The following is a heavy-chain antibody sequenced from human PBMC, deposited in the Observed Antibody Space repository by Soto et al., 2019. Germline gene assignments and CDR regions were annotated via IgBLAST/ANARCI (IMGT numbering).Heavy chain of an antibody. V-gene: IGHV1-69*06. J-gene: IGHJ4*02. CDR2: IIPIFGTA. CDR3: AREYCSGGSCYPIFDY. Sequence: SVKVSCKASGGTFSSYAISWVRQAPGQGLEWMGGIIPIFGTANYAQKFQGRVTITADKSTSTAYMELSSLRSEDTAVYYCAREYCSGGSCYPIFDYWGQGTLVTVSS. CDR1: GGTFSSYA. D-gene: IGHD2-15*01.